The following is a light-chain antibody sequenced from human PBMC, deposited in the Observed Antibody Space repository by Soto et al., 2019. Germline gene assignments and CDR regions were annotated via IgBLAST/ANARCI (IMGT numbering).Light chain of an antibody. CDR2: DAS. V-gene: IGKV3-15*01. CDR1: QSVSSN. J-gene: IGKJ2*01. CDR3: QQYNNWPHS. Sequence: EIVMTQSPATLSLSPGQRATLSCRASQSVSSNLAWYQQILGQAPWLLISDASTRATGIPARFTGSGSGTEFTLTISSLQSEDFAVYYCQQYNNWPHSFGQGTKVDIK.